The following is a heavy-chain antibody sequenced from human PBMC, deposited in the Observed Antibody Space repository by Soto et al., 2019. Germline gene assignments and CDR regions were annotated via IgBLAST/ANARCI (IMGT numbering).Heavy chain of an antibody. J-gene: IGHJ5*02. CDR2: IYYSGST. V-gene: IGHV4-39*01. CDR3: ARHPPNYYGSGRAYNWFDP. CDR1: GGSISSSSYY. D-gene: IGHD3-10*01. Sequence: QLQLQESGPGLVKPSETLSLTCTVSGGSISSSSYYWGWIRQPPGKGLEWIGSIYYSGSTYYNPSLKGRVTISVDTSKNQFSLKLSSVTAADTAVYYCARHPPNYYGSGRAYNWFDPWGQGTLVTVSS.